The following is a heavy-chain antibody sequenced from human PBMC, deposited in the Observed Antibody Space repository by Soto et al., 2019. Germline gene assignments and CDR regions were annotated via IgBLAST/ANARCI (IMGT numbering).Heavy chain of an antibody. Sequence: GGSLRLSCAASGFTFSNAWMNWVRQAPGKGLEWVGRIKSRTDGVNTDYAAPVKGRFTISRDDSKNTLYLQMNSLKTEDTAVYYCTTVSGPGTTIDYWGQGTPVTVSS. D-gene: IGHD1-7*01. CDR3: TTVSGPGTTIDY. J-gene: IGHJ4*02. CDR2: IKSRTDGVNT. V-gene: IGHV3-15*07. CDR1: GFTFSNAW.